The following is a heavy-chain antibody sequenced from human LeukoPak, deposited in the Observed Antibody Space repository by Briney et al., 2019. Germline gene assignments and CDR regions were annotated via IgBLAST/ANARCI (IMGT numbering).Heavy chain of an antibody. J-gene: IGHJ6*03. CDR3: AKDGKSYYYYMDV. CDR2: IGGSGGST. Sequence: GGSLRLSCAASGFPFSSYAMSWVRQAPGKGLEWVSAIGGSGGSTYYADSVKGRFTISRDNSKNTLYLQMNSLRAEDTAVYYCAKDGKSYYYYMDVWGKGTTVTISS. V-gene: IGHV3-23*01. D-gene: IGHD1-26*01. CDR1: GFPFSSYA.